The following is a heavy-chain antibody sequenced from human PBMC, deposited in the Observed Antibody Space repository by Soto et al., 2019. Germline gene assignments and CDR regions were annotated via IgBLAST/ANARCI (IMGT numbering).Heavy chain of an antibody. Sequence: GGSLRLSCAASGFTFSDYYMSWIRQAPGKGLEWVSYISSSGSTIYYADSVKGRFTISRDNAKNSLYLQMNSLRAEDTAVYYCARGEADSGYDWGEGAYYYYYMDVWGKGTTVTVSS. V-gene: IGHV3-11*01. D-gene: IGHD5-12*01. CDR2: ISSSGSTI. CDR1: GFTFSDYY. CDR3: ARGEADSGYDWGEGAYYYYYMDV. J-gene: IGHJ6*03.